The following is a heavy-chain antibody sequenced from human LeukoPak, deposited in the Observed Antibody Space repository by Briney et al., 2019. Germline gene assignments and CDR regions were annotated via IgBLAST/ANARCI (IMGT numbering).Heavy chain of an antibody. CDR1: GGSISSYY. Sequence: SETLSLTCTVSGGSISSYYWSWIRQPPGKGLEWIGYIYYSGSTNYNPSLKSRVTISVDTSKNQFSLKLSSVTAADTAVYYCPRARDGYNSGPYYFDYWGQGTLVTVSS. CDR3: PRARDGYNSGPYYFDY. V-gene: IGHV4-59*01. CDR2: IYYSGST. J-gene: IGHJ4*02. D-gene: IGHD5-24*01.